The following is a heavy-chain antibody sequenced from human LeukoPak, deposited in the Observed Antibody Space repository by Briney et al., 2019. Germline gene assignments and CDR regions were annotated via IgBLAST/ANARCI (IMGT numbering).Heavy chain of an antibody. J-gene: IGHJ4*02. CDR3: ARRSQYNWNDFFAFDY. Sequence: SETLSLTCAVYGGSFSGYYWSWIRQPPGKGLEWSGEINHSGSTNYNPSLKSRVTISVDTSKNQFSLKLSSVTAADTAVYYCARRSQYNWNDFFAFDYWGQGTLVTVSS. CDR2: INHSGST. V-gene: IGHV4-34*01. D-gene: IGHD1-1*01. CDR1: GGSFSGYY.